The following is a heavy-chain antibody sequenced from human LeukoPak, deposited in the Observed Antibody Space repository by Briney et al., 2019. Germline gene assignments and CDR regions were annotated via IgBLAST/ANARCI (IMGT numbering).Heavy chain of an antibody. CDR1: GGSFSGYY. J-gene: IGHJ3*02. D-gene: IGHD3-22*01. V-gene: IGHV4-59*01. CDR3: ARDFYDTSTYYYVDAFDI. CDR2: IYYSGNT. Sequence: SETLSLTCAVFGGSFSGYYWGWIRQPPGKGLEWIGYIYYSGNTNYNPSLKSRVTISVDTSKNQFSLKLSSVTAADTAVYYCARDFYDTSTYYYVDAFDIWGQGTMVTVSS.